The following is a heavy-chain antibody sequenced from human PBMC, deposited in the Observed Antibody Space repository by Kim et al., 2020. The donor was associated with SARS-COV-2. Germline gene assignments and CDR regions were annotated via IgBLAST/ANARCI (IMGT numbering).Heavy chain of an antibody. CDR2: IYYSGST. V-gene: IGHV4-59*01. Sequence: SETLSLTCTVSGGSISSYYWSWIRQPPGKGLEWIGYIYYSGSTNYNPSLKSRVTISVDTSKNQFSLKLSSVTAADTAVYYCARVVGVRHFDYWGQGTLVTVSS. CDR1: GGSISSYY. J-gene: IGHJ4*02. D-gene: IGHD2-2*01. CDR3: ARVVGVRHFDY.